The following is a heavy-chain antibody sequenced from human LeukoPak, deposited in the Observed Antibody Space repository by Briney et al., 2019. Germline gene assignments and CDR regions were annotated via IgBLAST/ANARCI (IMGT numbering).Heavy chain of an antibody. CDR3: ARDRNYGDFRLNY. D-gene: IGHD4-17*01. V-gene: IGHV1-69*04. Sequence: SVKVSCKASGGTFSSYAISWVRQAPGQGLEWMGRIIPILGIANYAQKFQGRVTITADKSTSTAYMELSSLRSEDTAVYYCARDRNYGDFRLNYWGQGTLVTVSS. CDR1: GGTFSSYA. CDR2: IIPILGIA. J-gene: IGHJ4*02.